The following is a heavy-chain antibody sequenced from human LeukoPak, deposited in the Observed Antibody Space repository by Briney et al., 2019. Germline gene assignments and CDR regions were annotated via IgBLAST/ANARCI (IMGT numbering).Heavy chain of an antibody. CDR3: ARVGVKWELLPFDY. V-gene: IGHV1-2*02. CDR2: INPNSGGT. Sequence: ASVKVSCKASGYTFTSYDINWVRQATGQGLEWMGWINPNSGGTNYAQKFQGRVTMTRDTSISTAYMELSRLRSDDTAVYYCARVGVKWELLPFDYWGQGTLVTVSS. CDR1: GYTFTSYD. D-gene: IGHD1-26*01. J-gene: IGHJ4*02.